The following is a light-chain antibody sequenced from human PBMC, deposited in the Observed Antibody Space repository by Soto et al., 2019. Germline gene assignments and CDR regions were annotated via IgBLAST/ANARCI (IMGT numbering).Light chain of an antibody. V-gene: IGKV1-6*01. CDR3: LQDFTYPRT. CDR1: QGIRNE. J-gene: IGKJ1*01. CDR2: SAS. Sequence: AIQMTQSPSSVSSSVGDRVTITCRASQGIRNELGWYQQKPGKAPKLLIYSASSLQSGVPSRFSRSGSGTDFILTISGLQPEDLATYFCLQDFTYPRTFGQGTKV.